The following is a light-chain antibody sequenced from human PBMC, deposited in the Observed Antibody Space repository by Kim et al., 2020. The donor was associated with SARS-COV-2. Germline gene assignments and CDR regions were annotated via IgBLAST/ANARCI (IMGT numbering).Light chain of an antibody. Sequence: KTGTISCTRSSGSIASNYVQWYQQRPGSAPTTVIYEDNQRPSGVPDRFSGSIDSSSNSASLTISGLKTEDEADYYCQSYDSSNQVVFGGGTQLTVL. CDR1: SGSIASNY. CDR2: EDN. CDR3: QSYDSSNQVV. V-gene: IGLV6-57*03. J-gene: IGLJ2*01.